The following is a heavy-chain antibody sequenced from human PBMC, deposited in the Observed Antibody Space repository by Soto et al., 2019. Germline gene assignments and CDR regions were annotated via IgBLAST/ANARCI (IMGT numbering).Heavy chain of an antibody. J-gene: IGHJ6*02. CDR2: ISSSSSTI. CDR3: AREGIVGATYGMDV. CDR1: GFTFSSYS. D-gene: IGHD1-26*01. V-gene: IGHV3-48*02. Sequence: EVQLVESGGGLVQPGGSLRLSCAASGFTFSSYSMNWVRQAPGKGLEWVSYISSSSSTIYYADSVKGRFTISRDNAKNSLYLQMNSLRDEDTAVYYCAREGIVGATYGMDVRGQGTTVTVSS.